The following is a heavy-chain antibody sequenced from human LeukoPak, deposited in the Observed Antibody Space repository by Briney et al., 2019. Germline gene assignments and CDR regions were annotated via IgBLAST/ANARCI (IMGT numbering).Heavy chain of an antibody. CDR3: ARHYYDSSHDAFDI. CDR1: GYTFTTYA. CDR2: INTNTGNP. J-gene: IGHJ3*02. Sequence: ASVKVSCKASGYTFTTYAMNWVRQAPGQGLEWMGWINTNTGNPTYAQGFTGRFVFSLDTSVSTAYLQISSLKAEDTAVYYCARHYYDSSHDAFDIWGQGTMVTVSS. D-gene: IGHD3-22*01. V-gene: IGHV7-4-1*02.